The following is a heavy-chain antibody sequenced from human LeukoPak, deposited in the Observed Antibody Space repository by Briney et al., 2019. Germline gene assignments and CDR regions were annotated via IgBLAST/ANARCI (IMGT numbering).Heavy chain of an antibody. CDR2: IYYSGST. CDR1: GGSISSYY. CDR3: ARATPYYYYGMDV. J-gene: IGHJ6*02. Sequence: SETLSLTCSVSGGSISSYYWSWIRQPPGKGLEWIGYIYYSGSTNYNPSLKSRVTISVDTSKNQFSLKLSSVTAADTAVYYCARATPYYYYGMDVWGQGTTVTVSS. V-gene: IGHV4-59*01.